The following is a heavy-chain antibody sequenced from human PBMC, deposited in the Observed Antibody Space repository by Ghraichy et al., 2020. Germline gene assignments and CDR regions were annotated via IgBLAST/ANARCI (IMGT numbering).Heavy chain of an antibody. V-gene: IGHV3-53*01. CDR2: IYSGGST. CDR3: ASNYYDSSDYYFDY. J-gene: IGHJ4*02. CDR1: GFTVSTNY. Sequence: GGSLRLSCAASGFTVSTNYMTWVRQAPGKGLEWVSVIYSGGSTYYADSVKGRFTISRDNSKNTLYLQMNSLRAEDTAVYYCASNYYDSSDYYFDYWGQGTLVTVSS. D-gene: IGHD3-22*01.